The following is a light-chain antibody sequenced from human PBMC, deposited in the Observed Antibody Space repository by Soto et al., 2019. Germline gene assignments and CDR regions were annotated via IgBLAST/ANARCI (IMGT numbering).Light chain of an antibody. V-gene: IGLV2-14*02. CDR2: EDS. CDR3: CSYTTSTTYV. Sequence: QSALTQPASVSGSPGQSITISCTGTSSDVGSYNLVSWYQQHPGKAPKLVIYEDSKRPSGVSNRFSGSKSGNTASLTLSGLQAEDEADYYCCSYTTSTTYVFGPGTKVTVL. CDR1: SSDVGSYNL. J-gene: IGLJ1*01.